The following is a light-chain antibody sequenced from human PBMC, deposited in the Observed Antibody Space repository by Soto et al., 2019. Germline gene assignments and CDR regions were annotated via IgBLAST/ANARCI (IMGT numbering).Light chain of an antibody. CDR1: QGISSY. CDR3: QQYYSYPLT. J-gene: IGKJ4*01. V-gene: IGKV1-8*01. Sequence: AIRMTQSPSSFAASTGDRVTITCRASQGISSYLAWYQQKPGKAPKLLIYGASTLQSGVPSRFSGSGSGTDFTLTSSCLQSEYFATYYCQQYYSYPLTFGGGTKVEI. CDR2: GAS.